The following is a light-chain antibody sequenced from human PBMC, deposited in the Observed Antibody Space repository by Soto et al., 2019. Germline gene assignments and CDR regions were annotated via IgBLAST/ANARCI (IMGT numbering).Light chain of an antibody. J-gene: IGKJ3*01. Sequence: IVLTQSPGTLSLSPGERATLSCRTSQSVNSRYLAWYQQKPGQAPRLVIYGASSRATGIPDRFSGSGGGTDFTLTISRLEPEDFAVYYCQHYGGSPLFTFGPGTKVEIK. CDR1: QSVNSRY. V-gene: IGKV3-20*01. CDR3: QHYGGSPLFT. CDR2: GAS.